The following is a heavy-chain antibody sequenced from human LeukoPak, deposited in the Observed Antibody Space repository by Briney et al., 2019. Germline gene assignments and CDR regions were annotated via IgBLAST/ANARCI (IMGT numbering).Heavy chain of an antibody. CDR1: GFTFSDHY. Sequence: PGGSLRLSCAASGFTFSDHYMDWVRQAPGKGLEWVSAISGSGGSTYYADSVKGRFTISRDNSKNTLYLQMNSLRAEDTAVYYCAKDLPTIRDSSGYGGYFDYWGQGTLVTVSS. V-gene: IGHV3-23*01. J-gene: IGHJ4*02. D-gene: IGHD3-22*01. CDR3: AKDLPTIRDSSGYGGYFDY. CDR2: ISGSGGST.